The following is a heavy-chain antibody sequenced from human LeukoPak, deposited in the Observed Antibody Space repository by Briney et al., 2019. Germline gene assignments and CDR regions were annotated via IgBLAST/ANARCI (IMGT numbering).Heavy chain of an antibody. D-gene: IGHD1-26*01. J-gene: IGHJ4*02. V-gene: IGHV4-61*02. CDR1: GGSISSGSYY. CDR3: ARAQNYGGSYSFDY. CDR2: IYTSGST. Sequence: SETLSLTCTVSGGSISSGSYYWSWIRQPAGKGLEWIGRIYTSGSTNYNPSLKSRVTISVDTSKNQFPLKLSSVTAADTAVYYCARAQNYGGSYSFDYWGQGTLVTVSS.